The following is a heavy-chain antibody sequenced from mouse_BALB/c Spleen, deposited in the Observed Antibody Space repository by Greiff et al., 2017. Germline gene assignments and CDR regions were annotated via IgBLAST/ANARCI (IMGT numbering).Heavy chain of an antibody. Sequence: VMVVESGPGLVAPSQSLSITCTVSGFSLTSYGVHWVRQPPGKGLEWLGVIWAGGSTNYNSALMSRLSISKDNSKSQVFLKMNTLQTDDTAMYYGARGGSIAYWGQGTLVTVSA. CDR2: IWAGGST. V-gene: IGHV2-9*02. CDR3: ARGGSIAY. J-gene: IGHJ3*01. CDR1: GFSLTSYG.